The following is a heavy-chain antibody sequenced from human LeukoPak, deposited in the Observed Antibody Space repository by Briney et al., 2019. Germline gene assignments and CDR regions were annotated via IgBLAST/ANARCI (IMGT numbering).Heavy chain of an antibody. CDR1: GFTFSTYF. J-gene: IGHJ4*02. Sequence: QPGRSLRLSCAASGFTFSTYFMHWVRQAPGKGLEWVADIASDGSHTFYVESVKGRFTISRDNSKNTLYLQMNSLRAEDTAVYYCARDHMAGFGELFFHWGQGTLVTVSS. CDR3: ARDHMAGFGELFFH. D-gene: IGHD3-10*01. CDR2: IASDGSHT. V-gene: IGHV3-30-3*01.